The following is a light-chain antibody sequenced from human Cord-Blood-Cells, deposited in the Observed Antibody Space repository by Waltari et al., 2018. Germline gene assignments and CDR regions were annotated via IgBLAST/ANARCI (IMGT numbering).Light chain of an antibody. J-gene: IGLJ3*02. CDR3: NSRDSSGNHWV. CDR2: GKN. V-gene: IGLV3-19*01. CDR1: SLRSYY. Sequence: SSELTQDPAVSVALGQTVRITCQGDSLRSYYASWYQQTPGQAPVLVIYGKNNRPSGIPDRFAGYSSGNTASLTITGAQAEDEADYYCNSRDSSGNHWVFGGGTKLTVL.